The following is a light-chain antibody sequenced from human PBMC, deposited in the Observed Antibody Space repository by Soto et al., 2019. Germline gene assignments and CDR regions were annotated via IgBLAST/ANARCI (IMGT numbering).Light chain of an antibody. CDR2: DAS. V-gene: IGKV1-5*01. CDR3: QEYNSHS. CDR1: QNVFTW. Sequence: DIQMTQSPSTLSASVGDRVTITCRASQNVFTWLAWYQHRPGKAPKLLISDASILESGVPSRFSGSGSGTEFTLTITRLQSDDFATYYCQEYNSHSFGGGTKVEIK. J-gene: IGKJ4*01.